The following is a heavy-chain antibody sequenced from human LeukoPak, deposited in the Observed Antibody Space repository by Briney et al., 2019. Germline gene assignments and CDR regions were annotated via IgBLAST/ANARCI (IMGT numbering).Heavy chain of an antibody. CDR3: ARDRYLYGDYEMNDAFDI. Sequence: SETLSLTCSVSGGSVSSGDYHWIWIRQPAGRGLEWIGRIYTSGITNYNSSLKSRVTISVDTSKNQFSLKLSSVTAADTAVYYCARDRYLYGDYEMNDAFDIWGQGTMVTVSS. CDR1: GGSVSSGDYH. V-gene: IGHV4-61*02. CDR2: IYTSGIT. D-gene: IGHD4-17*01. J-gene: IGHJ3*02.